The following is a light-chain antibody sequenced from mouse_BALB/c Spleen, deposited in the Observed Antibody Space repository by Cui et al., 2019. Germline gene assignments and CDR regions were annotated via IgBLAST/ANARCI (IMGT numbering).Light chain of an antibody. Sequence: QIVLTQSPAIMSAPLREEIPVTCSASTSLSYMHWYQQKSGTSPKLLIYSTSNLASGVPSRFSGSGSGTFYSLTISSVEAEDAADYYCHQWSSYPWTFGGGTKLEIK. J-gene: IGKJ1*01. CDR2: STS. V-gene: IGKV4-80*01. CDR3: HQWSSYPWT. CDR1: TSLSY.